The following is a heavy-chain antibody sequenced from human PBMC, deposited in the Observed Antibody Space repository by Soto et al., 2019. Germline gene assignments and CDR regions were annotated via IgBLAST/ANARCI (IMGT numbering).Heavy chain of an antibody. V-gene: IGHV1-46*03. Sequence: QVQLVQSGAEVKKPGASVRVSCKASGYTFTSCYIHWVRQAPGQGFEWMGIINPSIGSTVYAQKFQGRVTMTRDTSTTTVYMELSSLRSEDTAVYYCARGLRAAIDTWGYYMDVWGKGTTVTVSS. CDR3: ARGLRAAIDTWGYYMDV. D-gene: IGHD6-25*01. CDR1: GYTFTSCY. J-gene: IGHJ6*03. CDR2: INPSIGST.